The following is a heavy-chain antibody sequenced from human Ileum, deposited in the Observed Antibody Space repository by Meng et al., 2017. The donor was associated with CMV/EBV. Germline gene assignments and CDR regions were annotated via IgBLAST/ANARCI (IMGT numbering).Heavy chain of an antibody. V-gene: IGHV4-30-4*08. CDR3: ARRSSGLFDY. CDR1: GGSISSGDYY. Sequence: VDPQESGPGLVKPSQTLSLTCTVSGGSISSGDYYWTWIRQPPGKGLEWIGYIYYSGTTYYNPSLKSRVSISVDTSRNQFSLQLSSVTAADRAVYYCARRSSGLFDYWGQGILVTVSS. CDR2: IYYSGTT. J-gene: IGHJ4*02. D-gene: IGHD6-13*01.